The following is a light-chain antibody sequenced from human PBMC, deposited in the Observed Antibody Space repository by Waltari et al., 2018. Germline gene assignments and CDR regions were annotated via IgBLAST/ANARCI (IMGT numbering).Light chain of an antibody. J-gene: IGKJ2*01. CDR2: RVF. CDR1: QSLVHTDGNSH. CDR3: MQGTHWPYT. Sequence: DVVMTQSPLTLPVTLGQPASISCKSSQSLVHTDGNSHLNWFQQRPGQSPRRLIYRVFNRDSGVPDSFSGSGSGTDFTLKISRVEADDVGVYYCMQGTHWPYTFGQGTKLDIK. V-gene: IGKV2-30*02.